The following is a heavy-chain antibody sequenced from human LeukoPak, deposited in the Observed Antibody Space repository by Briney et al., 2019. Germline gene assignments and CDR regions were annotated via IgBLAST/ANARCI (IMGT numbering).Heavy chain of an antibody. V-gene: IGHV4-30-2*01. CDR1: GDSISSGGYS. CDR3: AKGYGFVFDY. J-gene: IGHJ4*02. D-gene: IGHD1-14*01. Sequence: SQTLSLTCAVSGDSISSGGYSWRWIRQPRGKGLQWIGYIYHSGSTYYNPSLKSRVTISVERSKNQFSLKLSSVTAADTAVYYCAKGYGFVFDYWGQGTLVTVSS. CDR2: IYHSGST.